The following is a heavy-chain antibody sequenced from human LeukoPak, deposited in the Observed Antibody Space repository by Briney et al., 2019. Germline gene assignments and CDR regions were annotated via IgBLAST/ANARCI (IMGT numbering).Heavy chain of an antibody. CDR3: ATHPPYCSSTSCYADDAFDI. J-gene: IGHJ3*02. CDR1: GGSISSYY. V-gene: IGHV4-59*01. D-gene: IGHD2-2*01. Sequence: SETLSLTCTVSGGSISSYYWSWIRQPPGKGLEWIGYIYYSGTTNYNPSLKSRVTISVDTSKNQFSMTLSSVTAADTPVYYCATHPPYCSSTSCYADDAFDIWGQGTMVTVSS. CDR2: IYYSGTT.